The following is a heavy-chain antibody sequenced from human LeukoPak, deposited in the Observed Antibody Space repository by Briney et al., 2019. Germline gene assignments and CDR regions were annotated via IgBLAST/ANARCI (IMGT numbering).Heavy chain of an antibody. Sequence: ASVKVSCKASGYTFTSYAMNWVRQAPGQGLEWMGWINTNTGNPTYAQGFTGRFVFSLDTSVSTAYLQISSLKAEDTAVYYCARDSEAVPHRIAAAGTLAFDIWGQGTMVTVSS. CDR2: INTNTGNP. CDR1: GYTFTSYA. J-gene: IGHJ3*02. CDR3: ARDSEAVPHRIAAAGTLAFDI. D-gene: IGHD6-13*01. V-gene: IGHV7-4-1*02.